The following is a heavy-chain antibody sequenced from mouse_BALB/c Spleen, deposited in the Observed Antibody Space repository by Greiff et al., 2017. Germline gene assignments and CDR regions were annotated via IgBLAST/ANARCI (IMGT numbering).Heavy chain of an antibody. J-gene: IGHJ4*01. CDR2: IWAGGST. V-gene: IGHV2-9*02. CDR1: GFSLTSYG. Sequence: QVQLKESGPGLVAPSQSLSITCTVSGFSLTSYGVHWVRQPPGKGLEWLGVIWAGGSTNYNSALMSRLSISKDNSKSQVFLKMNSLQTDDTAMYYCARDGGRYYYAMDYWGQGTSVTVSS. CDR3: ARDGGRYYYAMDY.